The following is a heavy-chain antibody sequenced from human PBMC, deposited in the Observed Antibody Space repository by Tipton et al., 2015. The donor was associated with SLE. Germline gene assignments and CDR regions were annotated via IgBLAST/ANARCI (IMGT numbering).Heavy chain of an antibody. D-gene: IGHD2-15*01. CDR3: ARAQAAPARTYYMDV. Sequence: TLSLTCTVSGGSISSYYWSWIRQPPGKGLEWIGYIYYSGSTNYNPSLKSRVTISVDTSKNQFSLKLSSVTAADTAAYYCARAQAAPARTYYMDVWGKGTTVTVSS. J-gene: IGHJ6*03. CDR1: GGSISSYY. CDR2: IYYSGST. V-gene: IGHV4-59*07.